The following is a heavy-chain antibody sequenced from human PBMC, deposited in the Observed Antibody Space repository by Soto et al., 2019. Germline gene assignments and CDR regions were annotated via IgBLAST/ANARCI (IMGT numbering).Heavy chain of an antibody. D-gene: IGHD3-22*01. J-gene: IGHJ4*02. V-gene: IGHV3-15*01. CDR3: TTGLSNGYYNFDY. CDR1: GFTFSNAW. Sequence: ESLKISCAASGFTFSNAWMSWVRQAPGKGLEWVGRIKGEADGGTTDYAAPVKGRITISRDHSKDTLYLQMNSLKTEDTAVYYCTTGLSNGYYNFDYWGQGTPVTVSS. CDR2: IKGEADGGTT.